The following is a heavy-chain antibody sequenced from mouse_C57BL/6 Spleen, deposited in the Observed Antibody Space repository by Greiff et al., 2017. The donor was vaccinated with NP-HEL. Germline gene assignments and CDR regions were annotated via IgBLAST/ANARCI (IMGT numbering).Heavy chain of an antibody. Sequence: VQLQQSGPELVKPGASVKISCKASGYAFSSSWMNWVKQRPGKGLEWIGRIYPGDGDTNYNGKFKGKATLTADKSSSTAYMQLSSLTSEDSAVYFCARGREDFDYWGQGTTLTVSS. CDR2: IYPGDGDT. CDR1: GYAFSSSW. V-gene: IGHV1-82*01. J-gene: IGHJ2*01. CDR3: ARGREDFDY.